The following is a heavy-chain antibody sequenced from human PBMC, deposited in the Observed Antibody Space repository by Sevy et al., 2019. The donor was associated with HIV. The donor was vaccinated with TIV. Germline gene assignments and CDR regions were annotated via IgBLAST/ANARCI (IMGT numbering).Heavy chain of an antibody. J-gene: IGHJ6*02. V-gene: IGHV3-11*01. CDR3: AGEQVKDGDLGDYSCCAMDV. Sequence: GEALKISCAGSGFTLSDYYMSWIRPAPGKGLEWVSYISGRENTIYYADSVKGRFTISRDNAKSSLYLQMNSIRAEDTAVYYCAGEQVKDGDLGDYSCCAMDVWGQGTTVTVSS. CDR2: ISGRENTI. D-gene: IGHD4-17*01. CDR1: GFTLSDYY.